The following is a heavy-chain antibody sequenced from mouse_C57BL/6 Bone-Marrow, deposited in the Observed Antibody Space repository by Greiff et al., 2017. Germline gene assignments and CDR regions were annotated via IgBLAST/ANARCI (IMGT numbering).Heavy chain of an antibody. CDR2: IYPRDGST. Sequence: QVQLQQSGPELVKPGASVKLSCKASGYTFTSYDIHWVKQRPGQGLEWIGWIYPRDGSTKYNEKFKGKATLTVDTSSSTAYIELHRLTSEDSAVXFAVRGGYLYYYALDYWGQGTSVTVSS. CDR3: VRGGYLYYYALDY. D-gene: IGHD1-1*02. J-gene: IGHJ4*01. CDR1: GYTFTSYD. V-gene: IGHV1-85*01.